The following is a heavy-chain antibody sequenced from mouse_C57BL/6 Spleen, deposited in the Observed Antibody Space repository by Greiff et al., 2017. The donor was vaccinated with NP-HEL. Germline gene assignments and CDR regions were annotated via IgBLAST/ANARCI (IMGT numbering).Heavy chain of an antibody. D-gene: IGHD2-3*01. Sequence: VQLKQSGTVLARPGASVKMSCKTSGYTFTSYWMHWVKQRPGQGLEWMGAIYPGNSDTSYNQKFKGKAKLTAVTSASTAYMELSSLTNEDSAVYYCTGKYDGYYQAWFAYWGQGTLVTVSA. CDR2: IYPGNSDT. V-gene: IGHV1-5*01. CDR1: GYTFTSYW. CDR3: TGKYDGYYQAWFAY. J-gene: IGHJ3*01.